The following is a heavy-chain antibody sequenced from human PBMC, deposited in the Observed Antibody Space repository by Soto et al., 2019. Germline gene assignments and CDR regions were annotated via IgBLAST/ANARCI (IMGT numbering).Heavy chain of an antibody. J-gene: IGHJ6*01. CDR1: GYTFTGYY. V-gene: IGHV1-2*02. CDR2: INPNSGGT. Sequence: QVQLVESGAEVKKPGASVKVSCKASGYTFTGYYIHWVRQAPGEGLEWMGWINPNSGGTNYAQNLQGRATMTRDTSISTAFMELSGLRSDDTAVYYCARGGGSGSLYYYYYGMDVW. CDR3: ARGGGSGSLYYYYYGMDV. D-gene: IGHD3-10*01.